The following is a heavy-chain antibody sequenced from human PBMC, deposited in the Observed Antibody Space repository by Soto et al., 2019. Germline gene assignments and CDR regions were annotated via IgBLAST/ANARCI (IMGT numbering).Heavy chain of an antibody. V-gene: IGHV4-30-4*01. CDR1: GGSISSGNHY. CDR3: ARDTGDYYDSSGSLHY. Sequence: SETLSLTCTVSGGSISSGNHYWNWILQPPGKGLEWIGYIYYSGSTYYNPSLKSRVTMSVDTTENQFSLKLSSVTAADTAVYYCARDTGDYYDSSGSLHYWGQGILVTVSS. CDR2: IYYSGST. J-gene: IGHJ4*02. D-gene: IGHD3-22*01.